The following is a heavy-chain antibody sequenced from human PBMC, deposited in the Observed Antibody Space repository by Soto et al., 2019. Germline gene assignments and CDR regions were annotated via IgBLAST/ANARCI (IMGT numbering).Heavy chain of an antibody. V-gene: IGHV3-23*01. Sequence: RSMRLSCAASGVNCGSFARSWVRQDTGKGLEWVSAISGSGGSTYYADSVKGRFTISRDNSKNTLYLQMNSLRAEDTAVDYCAQDRPIVVVPDAILASWFDPWGQGTLVTVSS. CDR2: ISGSGGST. CDR1: GVNCGSFA. J-gene: IGHJ5*02. CDR3: AQDRPIVVVPDAILASWFDP. D-gene: IGHD2-2*01.